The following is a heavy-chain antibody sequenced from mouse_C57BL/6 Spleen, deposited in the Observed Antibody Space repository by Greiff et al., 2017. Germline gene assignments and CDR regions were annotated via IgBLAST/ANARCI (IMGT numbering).Heavy chain of an antibody. J-gene: IGHJ4*01. V-gene: IGHV1-15*01. CDR2: IDPETGGT. CDR3: TRDERHYDYDDAMDY. D-gene: IGHD2-4*01. Sequence: QVQLKQSGAELVRPGASVTLSCKASGYTFTDYEMHWVKQTPVHGLEWIGAIDPETGGTAYNQKFKGKAILTADKSSSTAYMELRSLTSEDSAVYYCTRDERHYDYDDAMDYWGQGTSVTVSS. CDR1: GYTFTDYE.